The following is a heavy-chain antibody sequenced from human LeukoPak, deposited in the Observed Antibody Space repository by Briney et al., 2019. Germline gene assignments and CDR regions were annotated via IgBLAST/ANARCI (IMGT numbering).Heavy chain of an antibody. D-gene: IGHD7-27*01. J-gene: IGHJ3*02. CDR3: ARELGIRAFDI. CDR1: GFTFSSYS. Sequence: GGSLRLSCTASGFTFSSYSMNWVRQAPGKGLEWVSSISSGSTYIYYADSLKGRFTISRDNAKNSLYLQMNSLRADDTAVYYCARELGIRAFDIWGQGTMVIVSS. CDR2: ISSGSTYI. V-gene: IGHV3-21*01.